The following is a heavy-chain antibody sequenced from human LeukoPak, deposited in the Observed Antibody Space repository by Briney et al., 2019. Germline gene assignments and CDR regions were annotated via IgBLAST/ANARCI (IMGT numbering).Heavy chain of an antibody. CDR1: GGSISSYY. V-gene: IGHV4-59*08. J-gene: IGHJ5*02. CDR3: ARQPSITIFGVVIIHWFDP. CDR2: IYYSGST. D-gene: IGHD3-3*01. Sequence: PSETLSLTCTVSGGSISSYYWSWIRQPPGKGLEWIGYIYYSGSTYYNPSLKSRVTISVDTSKNQFSLKLSSVTAADTAVYYCARQPSITIFGVVIIHWFDPWGQGTLVTVSS.